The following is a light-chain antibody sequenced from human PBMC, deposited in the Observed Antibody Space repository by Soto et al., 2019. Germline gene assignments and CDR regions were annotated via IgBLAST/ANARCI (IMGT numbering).Light chain of an antibody. CDR2: GNN. CDR1: NSNIGSNH. J-gene: IGLJ2*01. V-gene: IGLV1-44*01. CDR3: AAWDDSLNGHVV. Sequence: VLPQTRSASGTPGQRVAISCSGSNSNIGSNHVNWYQQLPGTAPKLLIYGNNQRPSGVPDRFSGSRSGTSASLAISGLQSEDEADYYCAAWDDSLNGHVVYGGGTKVTVL.